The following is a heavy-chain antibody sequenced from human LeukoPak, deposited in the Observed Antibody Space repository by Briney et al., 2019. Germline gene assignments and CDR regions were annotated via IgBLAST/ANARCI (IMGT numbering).Heavy chain of an antibody. Sequence: PGGSLRLSCAASGFTFSSYAMHWVRQAPGKGLGWVAVISYDGSNKYYADSVKGRFTISRDNSKNTLYLQMNSLRAEDTAVYYCARISMPYYYYGMDVWGRGTTVTVSS. CDR1: GFTFSSYA. D-gene: IGHD2-2*01. CDR3: ARISMPYYYYGMDV. CDR2: ISYDGSNK. J-gene: IGHJ6*02. V-gene: IGHV3-30-3*01.